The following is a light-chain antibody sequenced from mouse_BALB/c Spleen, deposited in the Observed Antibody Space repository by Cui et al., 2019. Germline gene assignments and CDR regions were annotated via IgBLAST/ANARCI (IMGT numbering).Light chain of an antibody. CDR2: STS. V-gene: IGKV4-57-1*01. CDR3: QQYSGYPLT. Sequence: ENVLTQSPAIMSASPGEKVTMTCRASSSVSSSYLHWYQQKSGASPKLWIYSTSNLASGVPARFSGGGSGTSYSLTISSVEAEDAATYYCQQYSGYPLTFGGGTKLEIK. CDR1: SSVSSSY. J-gene: IGKJ1*01.